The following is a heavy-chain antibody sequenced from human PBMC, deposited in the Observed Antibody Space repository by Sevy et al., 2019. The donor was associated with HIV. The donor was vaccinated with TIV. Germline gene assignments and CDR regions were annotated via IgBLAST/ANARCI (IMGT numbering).Heavy chain of an antibody. V-gene: IGHV1-18*01. D-gene: IGHD3-16*01. Sequence: ASVKVSCKASGYIFTSYGISWVRQAPGRGLEWVGWISPYKGTTNYAQKFQGRVTMTTETSTFTVNMQLRSLRSDDTAIYYCARDRDYDYIWGTFPYRDFWGQGTLVTVSS. CDR2: ISPYKGTT. CDR1: GYIFTSYG. J-gene: IGHJ4*02. CDR3: ARDRDYDYIWGTFPYRDF.